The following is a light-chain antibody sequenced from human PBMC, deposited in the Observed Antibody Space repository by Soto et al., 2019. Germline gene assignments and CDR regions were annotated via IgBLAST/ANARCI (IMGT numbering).Light chain of an antibody. J-gene: IGKJ4*01. Sequence: EIVLTQSPATLSLSPGERATPSCRASQSVSSHLVWYQQKPGQAPRLLIHDASNRATGTPARFSGSGSGTDFTLTISSLEPEDFAVYYCQQRSSWPSFGGGTKVDIK. CDR1: QSVSSH. V-gene: IGKV3-11*01. CDR2: DAS. CDR3: QQRSSWPS.